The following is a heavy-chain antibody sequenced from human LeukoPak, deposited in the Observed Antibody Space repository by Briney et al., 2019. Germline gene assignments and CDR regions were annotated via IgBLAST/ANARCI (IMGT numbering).Heavy chain of an antibody. V-gene: IGHV4-59*01. D-gene: IGHD1-1*01. CDR3: ARLGTHGSFDY. Sequence: SETLSLTCTVSGGSISSYYWSWIRQPPGKGLEWIGHIYYSGSTNYNPSLKSRVTISVDTSKNQFSLKLNSVTAADTAVYYCARLGTHGSFDYWGQGTLVTVSS. CDR2: IYYSGST. J-gene: IGHJ4*02. CDR1: GGSISSYY.